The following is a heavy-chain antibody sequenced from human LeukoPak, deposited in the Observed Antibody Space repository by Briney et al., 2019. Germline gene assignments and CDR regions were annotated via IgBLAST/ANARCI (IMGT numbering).Heavy chain of an antibody. J-gene: IGHJ4*02. Sequence: SQTLSLTCTVSGGSISSGGYYWSWIRQPPGKGLEWIGYIYHSGSTYYNPSLKSRVTISVDRSKNQFSLKLSSVTAADTAVYYCARDYYDSSGYDYWGQGTLVTVSS. CDR2: IYHSGST. CDR1: GGSISSGGYY. CDR3: ARDYYDSSGYDY. D-gene: IGHD3-22*01. V-gene: IGHV4-30-2*01.